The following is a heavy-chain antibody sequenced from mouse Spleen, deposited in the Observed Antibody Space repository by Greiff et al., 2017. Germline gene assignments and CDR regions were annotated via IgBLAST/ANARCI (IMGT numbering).Heavy chain of an antibody. CDR1: GYTFTSYW. CDR3: ARMNYGSSDYFDY. Sequence: VQLQQSGAELAKPGASVKLSCKASGYTFTSYWMHWVKQRPGQGLEWIGYINPSSGYTKYNQKFKDKATLTADKSSSTAYMQLSSLTYEDSAVYYCARMNYGSSDYFDYWGQGTTLTVSS. CDR2: INPSSGYT. D-gene: IGHD1-1*01. V-gene: IGHV1-7*01. J-gene: IGHJ2*01.